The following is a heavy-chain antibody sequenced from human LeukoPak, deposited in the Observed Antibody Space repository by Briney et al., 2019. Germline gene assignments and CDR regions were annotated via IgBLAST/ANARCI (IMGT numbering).Heavy chain of an antibody. D-gene: IGHD3-22*01. CDR1: GASISSGSYY. Sequence: SGTLSLTCTVSGASISSGSYYWGWVRQPPGKGLEYIGTIFYGGSTYYNPSLKSRVTISVDASENQFSLKLSSVTAADTAVYYCARLTFFTFYYDSSDYKAFYFDYWGQGTLVTVSS. CDR2: IFYGGST. CDR3: ARLTFFTFYYDSSDYKAFYFDY. J-gene: IGHJ4*02. V-gene: IGHV4-39*01.